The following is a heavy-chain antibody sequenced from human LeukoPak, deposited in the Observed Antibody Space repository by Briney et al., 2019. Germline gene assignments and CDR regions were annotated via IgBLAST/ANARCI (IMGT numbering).Heavy chain of an antibody. D-gene: IGHD3-22*01. CDR1: GFTFSSYA. J-gene: IGHJ4*02. CDR2: IYRDGRT. CDR3: AREYYYESNGHQGYLDY. V-gene: IGHV3-23*03. Sequence: GGSLRLSCAASGFTFSSYAMSWVRQAPGKGLEWVSVIYRDGRTYYADSVKGRFTISRDNSKNTVYLQMNSLRAEDTAVYYCAREYYYESNGHQGYLDYWGQGTLVTVSS.